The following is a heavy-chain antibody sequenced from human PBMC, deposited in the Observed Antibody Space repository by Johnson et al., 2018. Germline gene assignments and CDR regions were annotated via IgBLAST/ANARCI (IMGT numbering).Heavy chain of an antibody. V-gene: IGHV3-30*18. CDR3: AKDVRAWASVAPYGMDV. Sequence: QVQLVQAGGGVVQPGRSLRLSCAASGFTFSSYAIHWVRQAPGKGLEWVAVISYDGNNKYYADSVKGRFTISRDNSKNTLYLQMNSLRAEDTAVYYCAKDVRAWASVAPYGMDVWGQGTTVTVSS. CDR2: ISYDGNNK. CDR1: GFTFSSYA. D-gene: IGHD6-19*01. J-gene: IGHJ6*02.